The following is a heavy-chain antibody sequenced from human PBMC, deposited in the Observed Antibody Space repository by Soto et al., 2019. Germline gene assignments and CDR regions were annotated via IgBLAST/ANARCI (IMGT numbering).Heavy chain of an antibody. CDR3: ARLPYYDIFTGPADY. Sequence: PGESLKISCKGSGYSFTSYWIGWVRQMPGKGLEWMGIIYPGDSDTRYSPSFQGQVTISADKSISTAYLQWSSLKASDTAMYYCARLPYYDIFTGPADYWGQGTLVTVS. CDR2: IYPGDSDT. J-gene: IGHJ4*02. D-gene: IGHD3-9*01. V-gene: IGHV5-51*01. CDR1: GYSFTSYW.